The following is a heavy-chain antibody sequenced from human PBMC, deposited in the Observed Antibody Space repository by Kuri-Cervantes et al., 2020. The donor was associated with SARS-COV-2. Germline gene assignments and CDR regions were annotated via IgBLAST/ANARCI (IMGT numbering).Heavy chain of an antibody. CDR3: AREGELGYFDY. V-gene: IGHV3-21*05. D-gene: IGHD7-27*01. CDR1: GFPFSSYS. CDR2: ISSSSSYI. Sequence: GGSLRLSCAASGFPFSSYSMSWIRQAPGKGLEWVSYISSSSSYIYYADSVKGRFTISRDNAKNSLYLQMNSLRAEDTAVYYCAREGELGYFDYWGQGTLVTVSS. J-gene: IGHJ4*02.